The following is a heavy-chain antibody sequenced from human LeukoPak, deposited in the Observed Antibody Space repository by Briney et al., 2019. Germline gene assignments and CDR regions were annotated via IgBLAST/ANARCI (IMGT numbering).Heavy chain of an antibody. CDR1: GFTLSSYW. CDR3: AREGINYYDSSGYYYEDGY. V-gene: IGHV3-7*01. CDR2: IRQDGSEK. J-gene: IGHJ4*02. D-gene: IGHD3-22*01. Sequence: TGGSLRLSCAASGFTLSSYWMSWARQAPGKGLEWVANIRQDGSEKYYVDSVKGRFTISRDNAKNSLYLQMNSLRAEDTAVYYCAREGINYYDSSGYYYEDGYWGQGTLVTVSS.